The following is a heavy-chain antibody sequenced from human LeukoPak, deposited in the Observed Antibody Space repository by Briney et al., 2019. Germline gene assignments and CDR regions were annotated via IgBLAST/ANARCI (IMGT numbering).Heavy chain of an antibody. CDR2: IFHGSP. CDR1: GASISSAGYS. CDR3: ARVLPGYSSSWSSRGWFDP. V-gene: IGHV4-30-2*01. D-gene: IGHD6-13*01. Sequence: SSQTLSLTCAVSGASISSAGYSWTWLRHPPGKGLAWVGYIFHGSPYSNPSLKSRVTILVDKSKNQFSLKLSSVTAADTAVYYCARVLPGYSSSWSSRGWFDPWGQGTLVTVSS. J-gene: IGHJ5*02.